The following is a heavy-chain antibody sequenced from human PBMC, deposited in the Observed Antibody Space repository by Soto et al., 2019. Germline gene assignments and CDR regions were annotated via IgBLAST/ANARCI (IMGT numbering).Heavy chain of an antibody. J-gene: IGHJ6*03. CDR1: GGSISSGGYY. CDR2: IYSSGIT. D-gene: IGHD3-10*01. V-gene: IGHV4-31*03. Sequence: SETLSLTCTVFGGSISSGGYYWSWIRQHPGKGLEWIGYIYSSGITYYNPSLKSRVTISVDTSKNQFSLKLSSVTAADTAVYYCARDLGYYYGSGTYPPDHYYYYMDVWGKGTTVTVSS. CDR3: ARDLGYYYGSGTYPPDHYYYYMDV.